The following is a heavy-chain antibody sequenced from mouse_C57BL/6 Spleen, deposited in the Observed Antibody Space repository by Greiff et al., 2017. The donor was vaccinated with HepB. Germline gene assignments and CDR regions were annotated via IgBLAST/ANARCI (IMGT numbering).Heavy chain of an antibody. J-gene: IGHJ3*01. CDR3: ATYYYGSSPFAY. V-gene: IGHV1-26*01. Sequence: EVQLQQSGPELVKPGASVKISCKASGYTFTDYYMNWVKQSHGKSLEWIGDINTNNGGTSYNQKFKGKATLTVDKSSSTAYMELRSLTSEDSAVYYCATYYYGSSPFAYWGQGTLVTVSA. CDR1: GYTFTDYY. D-gene: IGHD1-1*01. CDR2: INTNNGGT.